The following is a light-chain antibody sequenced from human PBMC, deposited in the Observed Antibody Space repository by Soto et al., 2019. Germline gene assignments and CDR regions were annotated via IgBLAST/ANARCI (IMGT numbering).Light chain of an antibody. Sequence: EIVMTQSPATLSVSPGEGATLSCRASQSVSSKLAWYQQKPGQAPRLLIYGASTRATGIPARFSGSGSGTEFTLIISSLQSEDSAVYYCQQYNNWPLTFGQGTRLEIK. CDR3: QQYNNWPLT. CDR2: GAS. V-gene: IGKV3-15*01. J-gene: IGKJ5*01. CDR1: QSVSSK.